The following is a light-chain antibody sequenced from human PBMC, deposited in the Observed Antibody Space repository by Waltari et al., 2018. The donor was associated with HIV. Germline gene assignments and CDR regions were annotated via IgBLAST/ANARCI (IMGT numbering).Light chain of an antibody. CDR3: QHYDIWPYT. CDR1: QSVGDN. V-gene: IGKV3-15*01. Sequence: TQSPGTLFVSPGERATLSCRASQSVGDNLAWYQSKSGQAPRLLLYGASTRATCVPGKFSGDGSGTNFTLTIDSVQATDSAIYYCQHYDIWPYTFGRGT. CDR2: GAS. J-gene: IGKJ2*01.